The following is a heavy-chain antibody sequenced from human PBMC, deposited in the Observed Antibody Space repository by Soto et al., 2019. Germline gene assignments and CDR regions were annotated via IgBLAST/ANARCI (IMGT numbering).Heavy chain of an antibody. CDR2: ISYDGSKK. CDR3: AKVFYPFEVATYGMDV. V-gene: IGHV3-30*18. CDR1: GFSFGLYG. Sequence: PWGSLRLSCAASGFSFGLYGIHFVRHTACKGLEWMASISYDGSKKYYTDSVKGRFTISRDNSKHTLYLQVNSLRPEDTSLYYCAKVFYPFEVATYGMDVWGQGTTVTVS. J-gene: IGHJ6*02. D-gene: IGHD3-9*01.